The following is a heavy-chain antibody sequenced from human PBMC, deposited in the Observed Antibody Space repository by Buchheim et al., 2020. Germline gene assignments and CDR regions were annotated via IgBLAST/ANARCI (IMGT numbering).Heavy chain of an antibody. CDR3: AREVSIAAAGLYYYGMDV. J-gene: IGHJ6*02. Sequence: QVQLVQSGAEVKKPGASVKVSCKASGYTFTSYYMHWVRQAPGQGLEWMGIINPSGGSTSYAQKFQGRVTMTTDTSTSTVYMELSSLRSEDTAVYYCAREVSIAAAGLYYYGMDVWGQGTT. CDR1: GYTFTSYY. V-gene: IGHV1-46*03. D-gene: IGHD6-13*01. CDR2: INPSGGST.